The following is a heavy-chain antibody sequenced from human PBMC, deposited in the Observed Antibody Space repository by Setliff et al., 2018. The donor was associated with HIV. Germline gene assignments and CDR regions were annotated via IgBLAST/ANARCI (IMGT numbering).Heavy chain of an antibody. CDR2: ISSNGGST. Sequence: GGSLRLSCAASGFTVSSYFMHWVRQAPGKGLEYVSAISSNGGSTYYADSVKGRFTISRDNSKNTLYLQMGSLRAEDMAVYYCARRGYCSSTTCYYDYWGQGTLVTVS. CDR1: GFTVSSYF. D-gene: IGHD2-2*01. CDR3: ARRGYCSSTTCYYDY. J-gene: IGHJ4*02. V-gene: IGHV3-64*02.